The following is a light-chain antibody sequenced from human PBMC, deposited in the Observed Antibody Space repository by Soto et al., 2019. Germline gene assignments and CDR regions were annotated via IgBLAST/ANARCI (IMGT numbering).Light chain of an antibody. V-gene: IGKV3-20*01. CDR3: QQYDNWPQT. CDR2: GAS. Sequence: EIVLTQSPGTLSLSPGERATLSCRASQSVSSSYLAWYQQKPGQAPRLLIHGASTRATAIPDRFSGSGSGTDFTLSISRLEPEDSAVYYCQQYDNWPQTFGQGTKVDIK. J-gene: IGKJ1*01. CDR1: QSVSSSY.